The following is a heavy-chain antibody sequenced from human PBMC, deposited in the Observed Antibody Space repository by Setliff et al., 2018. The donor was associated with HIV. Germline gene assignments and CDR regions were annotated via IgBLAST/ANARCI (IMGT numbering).Heavy chain of an antibody. D-gene: IGHD1-7*01. V-gene: IGHV3-30*04. CDR3: ARVGDNWNYRYYYYMDV. CDR2: ISYDGSNK. CDR1: GFTFSNYA. Sequence: GGSLRLSCAASGFTFSNYAMHWVRQAPGKGLEWVAVISYDGSNKYFADSVKGRFTISRDNSKNTLYLQMNSLRAEDTAVYYCARVGDNWNYRYYYYMDVWGKGTTVTV. J-gene: IGHJ6*03.